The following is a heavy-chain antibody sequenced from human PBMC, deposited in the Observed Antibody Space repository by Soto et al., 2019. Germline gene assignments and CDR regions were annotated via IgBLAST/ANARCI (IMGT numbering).Heavy chain of an antibody. CDR3: ARDLAVGWFDP. CDR2: INVYNGNT. Sequence: QVQLVQSGAEVKKPGASVKVSCKTSGYTFTSYSISWMRQAPGQGLEWMGWINVYNGNTKYAQNLQGRVTMTTDTSTSTAYMELRSLRSDDKAVYYCARDLAVGWFDPWGQGTLVTVSS. J-gene: IGHJ5*02. V-gene: IGHV1-18*01. CDR1: GYTFTSYS. D-gene: IGHD2-2*01.